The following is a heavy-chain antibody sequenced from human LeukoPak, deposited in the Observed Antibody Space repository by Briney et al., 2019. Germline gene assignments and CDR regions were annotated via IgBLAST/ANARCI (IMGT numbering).Heavy chain of an antibody. CDR3: ARGRKGTMVRGVILASYFDY. CDR1: GGSFSGYY. D-gene: IGHD3-10*01. J-gene: IGHJ4*02. V-gene: IGHV4-34*01. CDR2: INHSGST. Sequence: SETLSLTCAVYGGSFSGYYWSRIRQPPGKGLEWIGEINHSGSTNYNPSLKSRVTISVDTSKNQFSLKLSSVTAADTAVYYCARGRKGTMVRGVILASYFDYWGQGTLVTVSS.